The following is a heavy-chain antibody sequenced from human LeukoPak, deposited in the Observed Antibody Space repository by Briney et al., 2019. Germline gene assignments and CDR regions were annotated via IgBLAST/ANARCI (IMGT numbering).Heavy chain of an antibody. J-gene: IGHJ5*02. D-gene: IGHD6-13*01. Sequence: SETLSLTCTVSGGSMKNYYWSWIRQPPGKGLEWIGYIHDTRGTNYNPYLKSRVTMSLDTSKNHFSLSLNSVAAADTAVYFCAGGIGYATSPADHLGQGTLVIVSS. CDR1: GGSMKNYY. V-gene: IGHV4-59*01. CDR2: IHDTRGT. CDR3: AGGIGYATSPADH.